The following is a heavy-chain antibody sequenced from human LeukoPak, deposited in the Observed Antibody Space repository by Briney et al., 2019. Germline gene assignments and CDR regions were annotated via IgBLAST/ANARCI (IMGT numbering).Heavy chain of an antibody. CDR2: INPSGGST. J-gene: IGHJ5*02. CDR1: GYTITSYY. V-gene: IGHV1-46*01. D-gene: IGHD6-13*01. CDR3: ARLSIAAAGYNWFDP. Sequence: ASVKVSCKASGYTITSYYMHWVRQAPGQGLEWMGIINPSGGSTSYAQKFQGRVTMTRDTSTSTVYMELSSLRSEDTAVYYCARLSIAAAGYNWFDPWGQGTLVTVSS.